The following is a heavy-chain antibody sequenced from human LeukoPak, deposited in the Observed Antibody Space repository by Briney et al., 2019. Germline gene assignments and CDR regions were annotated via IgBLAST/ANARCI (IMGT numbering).Heavy chain of an antibody. D-gene: IGHD3-22*01. CDR3: ATEGANYYDSSGLV. Sequence: SVKVSCKASGGAFSSYAISWVRQAPGQGLEWMGRIIPILGIANYAQKFQGRVTITADKSTSTAYMELSSLRSEDTAVYYCATEGANYYDSSGLVWGQGTLVTVSS. CDR2: IIPILGIA. V-gene: IGHV1-69*04. J-gene: IGHJ4*02. CDR1: GGAFSSYA.